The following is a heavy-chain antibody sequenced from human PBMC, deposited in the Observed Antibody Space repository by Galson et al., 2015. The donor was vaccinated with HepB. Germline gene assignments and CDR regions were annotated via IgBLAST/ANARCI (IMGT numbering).Heavy chain of an antibody. D-gene: IGHD3-22*01. CDR1: GGSIRRYY. J-gene: IGHJ2*01. Sequence: LSLTCTVSGGSIRRYYWSWIRQPPGKGLEWIGNIYYSGSTNYIPSLKSRVTISVDTSKNQFSLKLSSVTAADTAVYYYARTALSPPYYDDSSGYYWYFDLWGRGTLVTVSS. CDR2: IYYSGST. CDR3: ARTALSPPYYDDSSGYYWYFDL. V-gene: IGHV4-59*08.